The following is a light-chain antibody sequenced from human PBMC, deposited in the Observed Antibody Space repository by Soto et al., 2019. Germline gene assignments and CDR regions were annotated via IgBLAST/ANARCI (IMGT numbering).Light chain of an antibody. J-gene: IGLJ2*01. CDR3: GTWDSFLSGVV. CDR2: DNN. Sequence: QSVLTQPPSVSAAPGQKVTISCSGSSSNIGNNYVSWYQQLPGTAPKLLIYDNNKRPSGIPDRSSGSKSGTSATLGITGLQTGDEADYYCGTWDSFLSGVVFGGGTKVTVL. V-gene: IGLV1-51*01. CDR1: SSNIGNNY.